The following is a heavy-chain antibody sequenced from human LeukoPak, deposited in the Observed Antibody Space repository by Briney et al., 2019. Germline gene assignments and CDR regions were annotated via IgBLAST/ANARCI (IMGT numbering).Heavy chain of an antibody. CDR2: INSDGSST. J-gene: IGHJ4*02. V-gene: IGHV3-74*01. CDR1: RFTFSTYW. D-gene: IGHD3-22*01. CDR3: ARVNYDSSGYPF. Sequence: GGSLRLSCAASRFTFSTYWMHWVRHAPGKGLVWVSRINSDGSSTSYADSVKGRFTISRDNAKNTLYLQMNSLRAEDTAVYYCARVNYDSSGYPFWCQGTRVTVSS.